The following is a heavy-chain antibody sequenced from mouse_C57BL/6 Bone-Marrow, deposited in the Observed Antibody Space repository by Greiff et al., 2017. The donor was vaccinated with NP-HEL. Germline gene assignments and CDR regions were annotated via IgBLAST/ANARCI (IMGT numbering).Heavy chain of an antibody. V-gene: IGHV3-6*01. D-gene: IGHD1-1*01. CDR2: ISYDGSN. CDR3: ARDRTTVVYWYFDV. CDR1: GYSITSGYY. Sequence: VQLQQSGPGLVKPSQSLSLTCSVTGYSITSGYYWNWIRQFPGNKLEWMGYISYDGSNNYNPSLKNRISITRDTSKNQFFLKLNSVTTEDTATYYCARDRTTVVYWYFDVWGTGTTVTVSS. J-gene: IGHJ1*03.